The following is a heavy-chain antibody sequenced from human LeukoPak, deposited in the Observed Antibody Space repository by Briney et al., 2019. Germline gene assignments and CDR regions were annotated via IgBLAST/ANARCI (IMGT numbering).Heavy chain of an antibody. Sequence: ASVKVSCKASVYTFTSSYINWVRQAPGQGLEWMGLVSAYNGKTSYVQNFQGRVTMTTDSSTNTAYMDLTSLTSDDTAVYYCARGGTYYPCIDYWGQGTLVTVST. V-gene: IGHV1-18*01. CDR1: VYTFTSSY. CDR2: VSAYNGKT. D-gene: IGHD1-26*01. J-gene: IGHJ4*02. CDR3: ARGGTYYPCIDY.